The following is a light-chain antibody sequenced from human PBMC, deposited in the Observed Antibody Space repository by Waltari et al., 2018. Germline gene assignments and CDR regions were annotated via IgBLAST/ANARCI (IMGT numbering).Light chain of an antibody. Sequence: ILLTQSPATLSLSPWARATLSCRASQSASKYVAWYQQRPGQPPRLLIYDASNRAAGVPDRFDAFGSGTDFTLTINSLEPEDFVVYYCQQRNDWPLTFGGGTRVEIK. CDR2: DAS. J-gene: IGKJ4*01. CDR3: QQRNDWPLT. V-gene: IGKV3-11*01. CDR1: QSASKY.